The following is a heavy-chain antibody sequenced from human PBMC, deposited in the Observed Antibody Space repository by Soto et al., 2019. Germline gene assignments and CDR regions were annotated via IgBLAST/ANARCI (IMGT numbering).Heavy chain of an antibody. CDR1: GGTFSSYA. CDR3: ARGFMIMFGGVIAPTDDYYYYGMDV. J-gene: IGHJ6*02. Sequence: SVKVSCKASGGTFSSYAISWVRQAPGQGLEWMGGIIPIFGTANYAQEFQGRVTITADESTSTAYMELSSLRSEDTAVYYCARGFMIMFGGVIAPTDDYYYYGMDVWGQGTTVTVSS. D-gene: IGHD3-16*02. CDR2: IIPIFGTA. V-gene: IGHV1-69*13.